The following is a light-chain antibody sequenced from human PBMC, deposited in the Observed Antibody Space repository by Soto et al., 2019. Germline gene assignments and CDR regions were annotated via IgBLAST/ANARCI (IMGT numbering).Light chain of an antibody. CDR3: QQYGSSLYT. CDR1: QSVSSSY. V-gene: IGKV3-20*01. Sequence: EIVLTQSPGTLSLSPGERATLSCRASQSVSSSYLAWYQQKPGQAPSLLIYGASSRATGIPDRFSGSGSGTDFTLPISRLEPEDFAVYYCQQYGSSLYTFGQGTKLEIK. CDR2: GAS. J-gene: IGKJ2*01.